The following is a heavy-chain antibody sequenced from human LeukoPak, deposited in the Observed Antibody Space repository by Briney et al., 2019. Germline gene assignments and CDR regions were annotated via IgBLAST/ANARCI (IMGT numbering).Heavy chain of an antibody. CDR3: AKNLNGGNTHSDY. V-gene: IGHV3-23*01. J-gene: IGHJ4*02. D-gene: IGHD4-23*01. CDR1: GFTFRDAA. CDR2: ISGGDTST. Sequence: GGSLRLSCAVSGFTFRDAAMTWVRQAPGKGLEWVSTISGGDTSTFYADSVKGRFTISRDNSKNTLYLQMNNLRAEDTAVYYCAKNLNGGNTHSDYWGQGTLVTVSS.